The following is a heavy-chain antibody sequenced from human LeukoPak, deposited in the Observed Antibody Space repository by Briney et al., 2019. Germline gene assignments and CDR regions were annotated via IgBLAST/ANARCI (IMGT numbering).Heavy chain of an antibody. Sequence: GGSLRLSCAASGFTFSSYGMNWVRQAPGKGLEWVSSISSSSSYIYYADSVKGRFIISRDNAKNSLYLQMNSLRAEDTAVYYCARELGSSVGLYYYGMDVWGQGTTVTVSS. V-gene: IGHV3-21*01. CDR3: ARELGSSVGLYYYGMDV. CDR2: ISSSSSYI. D-gene: IGHD6-19*01. J-gene: IGHJ6*02. CDR1: GFTFSSYG.